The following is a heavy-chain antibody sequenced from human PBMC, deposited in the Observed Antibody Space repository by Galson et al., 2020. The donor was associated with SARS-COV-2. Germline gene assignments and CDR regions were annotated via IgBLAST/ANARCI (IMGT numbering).Heavy chain of an antibody. CDR1: GYTFTSYG. Sequence: ASVKVSCKASGYTFTSYGISWVRQAPGQGLEWVGWISAYNGNTNYAQKLQGRVTMTTDTSTSTAYMELRSLRSDDTAVYYCASFTIRRGYQLLYPQDAFDIWGQGTMVTVSS. D-gene: IGHD2-2*02. V-gene: IGHV1-18*01. CDR2: ISAYNGNT. J-gene: IGHJ3*02. CDR3: ASFTIRRGYQLLYPQDAFDI.